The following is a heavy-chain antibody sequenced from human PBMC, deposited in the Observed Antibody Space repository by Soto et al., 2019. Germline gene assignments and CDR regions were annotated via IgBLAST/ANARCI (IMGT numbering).Heavy chain of an antibody. J-gene: IGHJ6*02. CDR1: GFTFSDYY. V-gene: IGHV3-11*06. D-gene: IGHD6-6*01. Sequence: GGSLRLSCAASGFTFSDYYMSWIRQAPGKGLEWVSYISSSSSYTNYADSVKGRFTISRDNAKNSLYLQMNSLRAEDTAVYYCARYWQLHYGMDVWGQGTTVTVSS. CDR3: ARYWQLHYGMDV. CDR2: ISSSSSYT.